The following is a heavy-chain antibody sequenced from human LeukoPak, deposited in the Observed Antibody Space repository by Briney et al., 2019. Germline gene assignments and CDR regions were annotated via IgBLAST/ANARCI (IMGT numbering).Heavy chain of an antibody. J-gene: IGHJ4*02. Sequence: GGSLRLSCAASGFTFSIYSMNWVRQAPGKGLEWVSSISSSSSYIYYADSVKGRFTISRDNAKNSLYLQMNSLRAEDTAVYCCARGEVYSSSWYYFDYWGQGTLVTVSS. D-gene: IGHD6-13*01. V-gene: IGHV3-21*01. CDR3: ARGEVYSSSWYYFDY. CDR2: ISSSSSYI. CDR1: GFTFSIYS.